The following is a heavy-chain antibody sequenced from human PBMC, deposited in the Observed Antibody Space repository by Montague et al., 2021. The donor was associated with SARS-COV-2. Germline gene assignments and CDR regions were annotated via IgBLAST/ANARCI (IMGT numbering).Heavy chain of an antibody. CDR2: IFHSGTT. V-gene: IGHV4-31*03. J-gene: IGHJ4*02. CDR1: GSSISSGGYD. D-gene: IGHD3-10*02. CDR3: ASFMFQAVPNY. Sequence: TLSLTCTVSGSSISSGGYDWSCIRRHPGKGLEWLGYIFHSGTTYYSPSLESRVTMSVDTSENQFSLNLASVTAADTAVYYCASFMFQAVPNYWGQGTLVTVSS.